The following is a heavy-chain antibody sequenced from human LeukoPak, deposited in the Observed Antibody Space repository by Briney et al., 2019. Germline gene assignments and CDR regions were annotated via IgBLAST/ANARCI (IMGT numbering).Heavy chain of an antibody. Sequence: GASVKVACKASGGTFSSYAIYWVRQAPGQGLEWMGVIMPIFGTANYAQKFQGRVTITADKSTSTAYMELSSLRSEDTAVYYCARALYYYGSGSWDYYYYMDVWGKGTTVTVSS. J-gene: IGHJ6*03. CDR1: GGTFSSYA. CDR3: ARALYYYGSGSWDYYYYMDV. D-gene: IGHD3-10*01. CDR2: IMPIFGTA. V-gene: IGHV1-69*06.